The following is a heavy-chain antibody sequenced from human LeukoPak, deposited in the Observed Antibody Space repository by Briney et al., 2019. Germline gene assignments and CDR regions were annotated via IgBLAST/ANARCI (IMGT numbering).Heavy chain of an antibody. CDR2: ISYDGSNK. CDR1: GFTFSSYA. CDR3: ARDALPYNWNANWFDP. J-gene: IGHJ5*02. V-gene: IGHV3-30*04. Sequence: GGSLRLSCAASGFTFSSYAMHWVRQAPGKGLEWVAVISYDGSNKYYADSVKGRFTISRDNSKNTLYLQMNSLRAEDTAVYYCARDALPYNWNANWFDPWGQGTLVTVSS. D-gene: IGHD1-20*01.